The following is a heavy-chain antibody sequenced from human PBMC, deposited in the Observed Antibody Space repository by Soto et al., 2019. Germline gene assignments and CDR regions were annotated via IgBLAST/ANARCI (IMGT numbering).Heavy chain of an antibody. J-gene: IGHJ3*01. CDR2: IGSTGTTT. CDR1: GFTFNIYA. V-gene: IGHV3-23*01. CDR3: ATVAQYDDFDV. Sequence: QLLGSGGGLVQPGGSLRLSCEASGFTFNIYAMTWVRQAPGKGLEWVSNIGSTGTTTYYADSVKGRFAISRDNSKSTLYLQMNSLRAEDTAVYYCATVAQYDDFDVWGQGTMVTVSS.